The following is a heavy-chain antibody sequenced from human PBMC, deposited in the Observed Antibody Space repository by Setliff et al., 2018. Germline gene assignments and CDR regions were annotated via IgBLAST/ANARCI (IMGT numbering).Heavy chain of an antibody. V-gene: IGHV4-30-2*01. J-gene: IGHJ4*02. Sequence: SSETLSLTCAVSGGSISSGDASWSWVRQPPGKGLEWIGYIYHSGSTYYNPSLKSRVTISVDRSKNQFSLKLSSVTAADTAVYYCARGVGYNPGFAQAYVLDYFDYWGQGTLVTVSS. CDR3: ARGVGYNPGFAQAYVLDYFDY. CDR2: IYHSGST. D-gene: IGHD5-12*01. CDR1: GGSISSGDAS.